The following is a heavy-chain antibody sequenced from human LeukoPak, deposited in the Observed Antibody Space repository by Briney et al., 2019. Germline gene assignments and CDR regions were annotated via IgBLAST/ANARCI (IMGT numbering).Heavy chain of an antibody. CDR1: GGSISSYY. V-gene: IGHV4-59*01. Sequence: PSETLSLTCTVSGGSISSYYWSWIRQPPGKGLEWIGYIYYSGSTNYNPSLKSRVTISVDTSKNQFSLKLSSVTAADTAVYYRARGLYGSGSYYPYMDVWGKGTTVTISS. D-gene: IGHD3-10*01. J-gene: IGHJ6*03. CDR3: ARGLYGSGSYYPYMDV. CDR2: IYYSGST.